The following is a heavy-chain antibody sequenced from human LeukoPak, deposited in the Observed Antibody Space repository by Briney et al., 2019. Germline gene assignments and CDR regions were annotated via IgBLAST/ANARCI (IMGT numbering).Heavy chain of an antibody. Sequence: GGSLRLSCAASGFSFSGYWMHWVRQAPGKGLVWVSRINEDGSSTSYADSVKGRFTVSRDNAKNTLYLQMNSLRAEDTAVYYCARDLVMVNTPGDDFDYWGRGTLVTVSS. D-gene: IGHD2-21*01. CDR1: GFSFSGYW. V-gene: IGHV3-74*01. CDR2: INEDGSST. CDR3: ARDLVMVNTPGDDFDY. J-gene: IGHJ4*02.